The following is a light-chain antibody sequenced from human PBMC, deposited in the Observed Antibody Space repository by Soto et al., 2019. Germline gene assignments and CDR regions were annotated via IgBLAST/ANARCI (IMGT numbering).Light chain of an antibody. CDR2: GAS. V-gene: IGKV3-15*01. CDR1: QSVTTN. J-gene: IGKJ5*01. CDR3: QQYDNWPPIT. Sequence: EIVMTQPPVTLSVTPGDRATLSCRASQSVTTNLAWYQQKPGQAPRLLIYGASTRATGIPGRFSGSGSGTEFSLTINSLESEDFAVYYCQQYDNWPPITFGQGTRLEIK.